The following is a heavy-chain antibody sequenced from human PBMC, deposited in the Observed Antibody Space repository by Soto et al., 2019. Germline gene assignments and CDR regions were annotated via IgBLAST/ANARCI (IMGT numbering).Heavy chain of an antibody. CDR2: VGPKSGGT. J-gene: IGHJ5*02. V-gene: IGHV1-2*02. Sequence: RASVKVSCKASGYNFSDYYIHWVRQAPGQGLEWLGWVGPKSGGTNYAQKFKGRVTMTRDTSSNTVYMDLSGLKSDDTAVFYCAREISGGGTLNWFDPWGQGTLVTVSS. CDR1: GYNFSDYY. D-gene: IGHD2-8*02. CDR3: AREISGGGTLNWFDP.